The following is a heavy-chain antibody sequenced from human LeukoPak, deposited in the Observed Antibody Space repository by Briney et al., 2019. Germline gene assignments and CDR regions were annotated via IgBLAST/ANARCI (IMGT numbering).Heavy chain of an antibody. D-gene: IGHD3-10*01. V-gene: IGHV4-31*03. J-gene: IGHJ4*02. CDR1: GGSLSSGAYS. Sequence: PSQTLSLTCSVSGGSLSSGAYSWNWIRQLPGKGMEWIGSIFYSGSTYYNPSLQSRVTISLDTSKNQFSLELTSVTAADTAVYFCARVISGVGLDYSGQGTLVTVSS. CDR2: IFYSGST. CDR3: ARVISGVGLDY.